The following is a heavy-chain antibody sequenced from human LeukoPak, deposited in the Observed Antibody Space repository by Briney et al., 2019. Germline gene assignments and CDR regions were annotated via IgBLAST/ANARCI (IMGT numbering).Heavy chain of an antibody. CDR3: ARDGRTYYYDSSGYYYFDY. J-gene: IGHJ4*02. CDR1: GFTFSSYG. Sequence: GGSLRLSCAASGFTFSSYGMHWVRQAPGKGLEWVAVIWYDGSNKYYADSVKGRFTISRDNSKNTLYLQMNSLGAEDTAVYYCARDGRTYYYDSSGYYYFDYWGQGTLVTVSS. CDR2: IWYDGSNK. V-gene: IGHV3-33*01. D-gene: IGHD3-22*01.